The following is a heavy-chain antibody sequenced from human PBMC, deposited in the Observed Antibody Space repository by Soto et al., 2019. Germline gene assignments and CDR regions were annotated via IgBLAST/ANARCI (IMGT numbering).Heavy chain of an antibody. CDR1: GYRFTSYG. CDR2: INTDNGDT. V-gene: IGHV1-18*04. D-gene: IGHD3-22*01. J-gene: IGHJ4*02. Sequence: QVQLAQSGAEVKKPGASVKVSCKASGYRFTSYGISWVRQAPGQGLEWMGWINTDNGDTKYAQKFQGRVTMTTDPSTTTAYMELRSLRSADTAVYYCARVGLTMIVVPFGVRWGQGTLVTVSS. CDR3: ARVGLTMIVVPFGVR.